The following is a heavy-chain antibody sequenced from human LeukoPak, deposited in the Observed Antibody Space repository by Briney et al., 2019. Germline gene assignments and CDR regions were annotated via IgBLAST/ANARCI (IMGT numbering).Heavy chain of an antibody. CDR2: IRYDGSNK. D-gene: IGHD3-3*01. J-gene: IGHJ5*02. CDR1: GFTFSSYG. V-gene: IGHV3-30*02. Sequence: PGGSLRLSCAASGFTFSSYGMHWVRQAPGKGLEWVAFIRYDGSNKYYADPVKGRFTISRDNSKNTLYLQMNSLRAEDTAVYYCAKDLITIFGVVNPTPFDPWGQGTLVTVSS. CDR3: AKDLITIFGVVNPTPFDP.